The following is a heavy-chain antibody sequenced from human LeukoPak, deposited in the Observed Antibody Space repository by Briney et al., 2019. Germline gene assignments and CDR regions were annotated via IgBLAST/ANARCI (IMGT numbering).Heavy chain of an antibody. CDR3: AKQMVERPHYYYMDV. Sequence: SGGSPRLSCAASGFIFSSLGMHWVRQAPGKGLEWVAFIQDDESNKFYADSVKGRFTISRDNSKNTLFLQMNSLRPEDTALYYCAKQMVERPHYYYMDVWGKGTTVTVSS. CDR2: IQDDESNK. V-gene: IGHV3-30*02. D-gene: IGHD2-15*01. J-gene: IGHJ6*03. CDR1: GFIFSSLG.